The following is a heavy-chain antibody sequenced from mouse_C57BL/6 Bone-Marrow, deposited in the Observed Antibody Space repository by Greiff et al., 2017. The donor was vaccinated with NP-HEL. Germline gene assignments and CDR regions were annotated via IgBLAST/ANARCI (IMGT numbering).Heavy chain of an antibody. CDR1: GYAFSSSW. V-gene: IGHV1-82*01. Sequence: VQLQQSGPELVKPGASVKISCKASGYAFSSSWMNWVKQRPGKGLEWIGRIYPGGGDTNYNGKFKGKATLTADKSSSTAYMQLSSLTSEDYAVYYCAREFCSSPWYFDVWGTGTTVTVSS. J-gene: IGHJ1*03. D-gene: IGHD1-1*01. CDR3: AREFCSSPWYFDV. CDR2: IYPGGGDT.